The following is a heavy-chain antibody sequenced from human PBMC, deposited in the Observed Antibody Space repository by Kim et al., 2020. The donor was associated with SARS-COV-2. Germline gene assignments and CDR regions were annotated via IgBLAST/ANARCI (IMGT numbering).Heavy chain of an antibody. Sequence: GGSLRLSCEGSGFTFSEYAMSWVRKAPGKGLEWVSTIRGNGADTFDADSVRGRFTTSRDNSKNTLYLQMSSLRAEDTAVYYCAKDGYGGYGLYYFDYWGRGTLVTVSS. CDR3: AKDGYGGYGLYYFDY. J-gene: IGHJ4*02. CDR2: IRGNGADT. CDR1: GFTFSEYA. D-gene: IGHD5-12*01. V-gene: IGHV3-23*01.